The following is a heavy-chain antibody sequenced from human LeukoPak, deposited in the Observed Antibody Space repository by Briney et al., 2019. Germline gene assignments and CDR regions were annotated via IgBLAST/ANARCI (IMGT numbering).Heavy chain of an antibody. CDR2: MNSDGITT. V-gene: IGHV3-74*01. D-gene: IGHD1-1*01. CDR3: ARATGTTYNFGY. Sequence: GGSLRLSCAASGFTFTNYWMHWVRQAPGEGLVWVSRMNSDGITTSYADSVKGRFTISRDNAKNTLYLQMNSLRAEDTAVYYCARATGTTYNFGYWGQGTLVTVSS. CDR1: GFTFTNYW. J-gene: IGHJ4*02.